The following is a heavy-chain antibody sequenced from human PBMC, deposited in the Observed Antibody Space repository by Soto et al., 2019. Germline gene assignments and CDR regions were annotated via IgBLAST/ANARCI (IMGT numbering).Heavy chain of an antibody. J-gene: IGHJ3*02. CDR1: GYSFTSYW. CDR2: IYPGDSDT. Sequence: RGESLKISCKGSGYSFTSYWIGWVRQMPGKGLEWMGIIYPGDSDTRYSPSFQGQVTISADKSISTAYLQWSSLKASDTAMYYCASSADYGGTRTEAFDIWGQGTMVTVSS. D-gene: IGHD4-17*01. V-gene: IGHV5-51*01. CDR3: ASSADYGGTRTEAFDI.